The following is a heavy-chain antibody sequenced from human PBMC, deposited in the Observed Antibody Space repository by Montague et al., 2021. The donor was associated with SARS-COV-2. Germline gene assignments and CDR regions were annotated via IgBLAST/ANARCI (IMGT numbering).Heavy chain of an antibody. V-gene: IGHV4-31*03. D-gene: IGHD3-10*01. CDR1: GDFVSSDGYY. Sequence: TLSLTRTISGDFVSSDGYYWSWIRQHPGKGLEWIGDIYYSGSTHYXPSLKSRVTISVDTSKNQFSLKLSSVTAADTAVYYCAREVMGSVNYYQAIKYGLDVWGQGTTVTVSS. CDR2: IYYSGST. CDR3: AREVMGSVNYYQAIKYGLDV. J-gene: IGHJ6*02.